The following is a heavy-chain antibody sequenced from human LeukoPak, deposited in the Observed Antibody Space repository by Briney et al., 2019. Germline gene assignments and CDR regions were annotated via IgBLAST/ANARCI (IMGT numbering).Heavy chain of an antibody. CDR2: IYTSGST. V-gene: IGHV4-61*02. J-gene: IGHJ5*02. CDR3: ARETYDFWSGSTNWFGP. D-gene: IGHD3-3*01. CDR1: GGSISSGSYY. Sequence: SETLSLTCTVSGGSISSGSYYWSWIRQPAGKGLEWIGRIYTSGSTNYNPSLKSRVTISVDTSKNQFSLKLSSVTAADTAVYYCARETYDFWSGSTNWFGPWGQGTLVTVSS.